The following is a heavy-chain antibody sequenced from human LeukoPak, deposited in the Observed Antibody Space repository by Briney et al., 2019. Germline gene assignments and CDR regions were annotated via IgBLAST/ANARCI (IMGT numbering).Heavy chain of an antibody. V-gene: IGHV3-9*01. Sequence: GRSLRLSCAASGFTFDDYAMHWVRQAPGKGLEWVSGISWNSGSIGYADSVKGRFTISRDNAKNSLYLQMSSLRAEDTALYYCAKDIMRSMSYYYYYGMDVWGQGTTVTVSS. CDR3: AKDIMRSMSYYYYYGMDV. J-gene: IGHJ6*02. CDR2: ISWNSGSI. D-gene: IGHD3-16*01. CDR1: GFTFDDYA.